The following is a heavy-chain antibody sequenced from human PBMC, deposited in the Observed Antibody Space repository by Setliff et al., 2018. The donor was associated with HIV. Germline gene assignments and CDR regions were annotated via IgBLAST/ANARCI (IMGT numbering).Heavy chain of an antibody. Sequence: PSETLSLTCTVSGASISTTTYYWSWIRQPAGKGLEWIGHIHTSGSTKYNPSLKSRVTISADTSKNQFSLNLSSVTAAETAVYYCARVGYHGSGRYSFDYWGQGTLVTVSS. CDR1: GASISTTTYY. J-gene: IGHJ4*02. CDR2: IHTSGST. CDR3: ARVGYHGSGRYSFDY. D-gene: IGHD3-10*01. V-gene: IGHV4-61*09.